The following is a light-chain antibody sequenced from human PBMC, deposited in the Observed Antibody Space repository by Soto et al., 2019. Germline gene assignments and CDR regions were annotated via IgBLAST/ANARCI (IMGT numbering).Light chain of an antibody. Sequence: DIQMTQSPSSVPASVGDRVTITCRASQGISRWLAWYQQKPGKAPKLLIITASTLQGDVPSRFSGSGSGTDFTLTISNLQPEDFATYLCQQVNSVPPTFGPGTNVHIK. CDR3: QQVNSVPPT. J-gene: IGKJ3*01. V-gene: IGKV1-12*01. CDR1: QGISRW. CDR2: TAS.